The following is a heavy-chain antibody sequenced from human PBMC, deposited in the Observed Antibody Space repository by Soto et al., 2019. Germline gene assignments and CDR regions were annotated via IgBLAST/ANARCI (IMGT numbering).Heavy chain of an antibody. Sequence: GRSLRLSCAASGFNFSSYAMRWVRQAPGKGLEWVSAISGRGGSTYYADSVKGRFTISRDNSNNTLYLQMNSLRAEDTAVYYCAKDRDDTYDDSSGYSLFDYWGQGTLVTVSS. D-gene: IGHD3-22*01. CDR2: ISGRGGST. V-gene: IGHV3-23*01. J-gene: IGHJ4*02. CDR3: AKDRDDTYDDSSGYSLFDY. CDR1: GFNFSSYA.